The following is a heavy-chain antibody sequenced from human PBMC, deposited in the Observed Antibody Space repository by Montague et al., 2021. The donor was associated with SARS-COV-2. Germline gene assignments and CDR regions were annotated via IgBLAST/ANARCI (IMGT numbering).Heavy chain of an antibody. CDR1: GASFSNYY. CDR3: AREGYCSGGTCYSSGPNWFDP. Sequence: SETLSLTCTVSGASFSNYYWSWIRQPPGKGLEWIGYIYYTGTTNYNPSLKSRVTISVDTSKTQFSLKLTSVTAADTAVYYCAREGYCSGGTCYSSGPNWFDPGGQGTLSPSPQ. D-gene: IGHD2-15*01. J-gene: IGHJ5*02. V-gene: IGHV4-59*01. CDR2: IYYTGTT.